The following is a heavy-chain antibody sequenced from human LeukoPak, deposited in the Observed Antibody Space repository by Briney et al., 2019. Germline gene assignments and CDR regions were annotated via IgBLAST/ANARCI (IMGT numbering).Heavy chain of an antibody. CDR1: GFTVISNY. D-gene: IGHD6-13*01. J-gene: IGHJ4*02. CDR3: ATIAAAGIFDY. V-gene: IGHV3-53*01. Sequence: GGSLRLSCAASGFTVISNYMSWVRQAPGKGLEWVSVIYSGGSTYYADSVKGRFTISRDNSKNTLYLQMNSLRAEDTAVYYCATIAAAGIFDYWGQGTLVTVSS. CDR2: IYSGGST.